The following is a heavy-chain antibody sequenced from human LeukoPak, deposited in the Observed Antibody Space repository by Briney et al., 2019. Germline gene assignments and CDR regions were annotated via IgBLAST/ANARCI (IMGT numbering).Heavy chain of an antibody. V-gene: IGHV3-7*01. CDR2: IKEDGSEK. J-gene: IGHJ4*02. Sequence: LPGGSLRLSCAASGFTFSSYWMSWVRQAPGKGLEWVANIKEDGSEKYYVDSVKGRFTISRDNAKNSLYLQMNSLRAEDTAVYYCARSRLAVSGNYFDYWGQGTLVTVSS. CDR3: ARSRLAVSGNYFDY. CDR1: GFTFSSYW. D-gene: IGHD6-19*01.